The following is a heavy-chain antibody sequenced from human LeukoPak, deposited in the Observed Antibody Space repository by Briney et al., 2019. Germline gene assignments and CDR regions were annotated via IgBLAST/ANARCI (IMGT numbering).Heavy chain of an antibody. D-gene: IGHD2-8*01. J-gene: IGHJ4*02. CDR3: ARFGEWPGYFDY. Sequence: EASVKVSCKASGYTFAGYYMHWVRQAPGQGLEWMGRINPNSGGTNYAQKFQGRVTMTRDTSISTAYMELSRLRSDDTAVYYCARFGEWPGYFDYWGQGTLVTVSS. CDR1: GYTFAGYY. CDR2: INPNSGGT. V-gene: IGHV1-2*06.